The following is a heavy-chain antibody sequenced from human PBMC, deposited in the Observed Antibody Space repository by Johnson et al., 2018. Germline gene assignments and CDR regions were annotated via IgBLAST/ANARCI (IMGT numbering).Heavy chain of an antibody. CDR2: IYYSGST. Sequence: QVQLVQSGPGLVKPSEPLSLTCSVSGASINPNSYYWGWIRPSPRKGLEWLGTIYYSGSTSYSPSLKSRVPFSIDPSKSQFSLRLSLLTAAATAVYYGARIGYHDSLYYFDYMDVWDKGTSVTVSS. V-gene: IGHV4-39*07. CDR1: GASINPNSYY. CDR3: ARIGYHDSLYYFDYMDV. D-gene: IGHD5-18*01. J-gene: IGHJ6*03.